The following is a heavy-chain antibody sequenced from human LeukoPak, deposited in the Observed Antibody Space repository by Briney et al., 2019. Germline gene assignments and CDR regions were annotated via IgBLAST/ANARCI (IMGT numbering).Heavy chain of an antibody. D-gene: IGHD3-9*01. CDR1: SGSISSSTYY. CDR2: FYYSGTT. J-gene: IGHJ6*02. V-gene: IGHV4-39*07. Sequence: SETLSLTCTVSSGSISSSTYYWGWVRLPPGKGLEWIGNFYYSGTTYYNPSLKSRVTISVDTSKNQFSLKLSSVTAADTAVYYCARDGRYFVRGGMDVWGQGTTVTVSS. CDR3: ARDGRYFVRGGMDV.